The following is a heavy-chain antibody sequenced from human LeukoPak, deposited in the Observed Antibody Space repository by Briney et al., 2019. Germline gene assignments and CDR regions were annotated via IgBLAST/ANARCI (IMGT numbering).Heavy chain of an antibody. CDR1: GGTISSHY. V-gene: IGHV4-59*11. CDR2: IYYSGST. Sequence: SETLSLTCTVSGGTISSHYWSWIRQPPGKGLEWIGYIYYSGSTNYNPSLKSRVTISVDTSKNQFSPKLSSVTAADTAVYYCARGPGQWLAFDYWGQGTLVTVSS. J-gene: IGHJ4*02. D-gene: IGHD6-19*01. CDR3: ARGPGQWLAFDY.